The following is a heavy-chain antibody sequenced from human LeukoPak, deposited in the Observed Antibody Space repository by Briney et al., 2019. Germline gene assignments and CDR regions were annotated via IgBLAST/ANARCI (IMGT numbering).Heavy chain of an antibody. V-gene: IGHV4-59*08. Sequence: PSETLSLTCTVSGGSISSYYWSWIRQPPGKGLEWIGYIYYSGSTNYNPSLKSRVTISVDTSKNQFSLKLSSVTAADTAVYYCARPKIGYCSSTSCYMGYFDYWGQGTLVTVSS. CDR1: GGSISSYY. D-gene: IGHD2-2*02. CDR2: IYYSGST. J-gene: IGHJ4*02. CDR3: ARPKIGYCSSTSCYMGYFDY.